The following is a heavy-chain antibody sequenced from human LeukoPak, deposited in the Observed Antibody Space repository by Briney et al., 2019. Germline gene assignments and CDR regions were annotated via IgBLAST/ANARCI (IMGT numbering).Heavy chain of an antibody. D-gene: IGHD1-26*01. Sequence: ASVKVSCKASGYTFTSYGISWVRQAPGQGLEWMGWISAYNGITNYAQKLQGRVTMTTDTSTSTAYMELRSLRSDDTAVYYCARVGLRELLKGDFDYWGQGTLVTVSS. V-gene: IGHV1-18*01. CDR2: ISAYNGIT. CDR1: GYTFTSYG. CDR3: ARVGLRELLKGDFDY. J-gene: IGHJ4*02.